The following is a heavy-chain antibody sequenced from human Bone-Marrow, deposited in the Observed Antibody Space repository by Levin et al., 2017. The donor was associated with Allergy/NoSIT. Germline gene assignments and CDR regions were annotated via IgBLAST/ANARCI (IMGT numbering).Heavy chain of an antibody. V-gene: IGHV7-4-1*02. CDR1: GYSFTTYS. Sequence: PGESLKISCKSSGYSFTTYSIHWVRQAPGQGLESMGWINTITGNPTYAQGFTGRFVFSLDTSVTTAYLQITSLEAEDTAVYYCARGEYTGSYHLFWGQGTLVTVSS. D-gene: IGHD1-26*01. J-gene: IGHJ4*02. CDR2: INTITGNP. CDR3: ARGEYTGSYHLF.